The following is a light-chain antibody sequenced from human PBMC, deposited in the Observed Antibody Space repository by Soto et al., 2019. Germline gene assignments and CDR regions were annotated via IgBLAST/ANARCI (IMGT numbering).Light chain of an antibody. Sequence: DIQMTKSPSSLSASVGDRVTITCRASQGIANYLAWYQQKPGKVPKLLIYAASTLEPGVPSRFSGSGFGTDFTLSISSLQPEDFATYYCQKYNGAPFTFGPGTKVDIK. CDR2: AAS. CDR1: QGIANY. CDR3: QKYNGAPFT. V-gene: IGKV1-27*01. J-gene: IGKJ3*01.